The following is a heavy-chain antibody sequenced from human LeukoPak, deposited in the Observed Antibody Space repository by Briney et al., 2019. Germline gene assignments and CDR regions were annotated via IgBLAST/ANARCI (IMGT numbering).Heavy chain of an antibody. D-gene: IGHD5-18*01. V-gene: IGHV3-7*01. CDR3: ARGFNYGYAMYYFDY. CDR2: IKQGGSEK. CDR1: GFTFDSYW. Sequence: GGSLRLSCAASGFTFDSYWMSWVRQAPGKGLEWVANIKQGGSEKYYVDSVKGRFTISRDNAKNSLYLQMNSLRAEDTAVYYCARGFNYGYAMYYFDYWGQGTLVTVTS. J-gene: IGHJ4*02.